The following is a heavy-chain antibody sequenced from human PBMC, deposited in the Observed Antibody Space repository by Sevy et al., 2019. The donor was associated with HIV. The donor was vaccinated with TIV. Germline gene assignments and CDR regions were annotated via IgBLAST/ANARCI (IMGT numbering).Heavy chain of an antibody. J-gene: IGHJ6*03. CDR2: ISSSSSYI. CDR3: ARDSGSSSWFADYYYYYMDV. D-gene: IGHD6-13*01. CDR1: GFTFSSYS. V-gene: IGHV3-21*01. Sequence: GESLKISCAASGFTFSSYSMNWVRQAPGKGLEWVSSISSSSSYIYYADSVKGRFTISRDNAKNSLYLQMNSLRAEDTAVYYCARDSGSSSWFADYYYYYMDVWGKGTTVTVSS.